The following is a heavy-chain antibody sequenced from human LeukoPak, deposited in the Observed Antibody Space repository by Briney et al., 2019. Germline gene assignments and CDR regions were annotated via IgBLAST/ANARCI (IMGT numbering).Heavy chain of an antibody. CDR3: ARDTSGQTRADDAFDI. D-gene: IGHD6-19*01. CDR2: MNPKRGNT. V-gene: IGHV1-8*03. Sequence: ASVKVSCKASGYTFFRHDINWVRQAAGQGLEWMGWMNPKRGNTDYAQKFQGRVTITRDTSINTAYMELSRLISEDTAVYYCARDTSGQTRADDAFDIWGQGTMVTVSS. CDR1: GYTFFRHD. J-gene: IGHJ3*02.